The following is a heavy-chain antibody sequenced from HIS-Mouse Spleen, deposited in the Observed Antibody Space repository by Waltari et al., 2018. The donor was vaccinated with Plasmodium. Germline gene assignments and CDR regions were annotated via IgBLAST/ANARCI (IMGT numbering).Heavy chain of an antibody. Sequence: QVQLVQSGAEVKKPGSSVKVSCKASGGTFSSYAISWVRQAPGQGLEWMGRSIPILGIANYAQKVQGRVTSTADKATSTAYMELSSLRSEDTAVYYGARGGATGEAFTLDYWGQGTLVTVSS. CDR3: ARGGATGEAFTLDY. CDR2: SIPILGIA. J-gene: IGHJ4*02. CDR1: GGTFSSYA. D-gene: IGHD7-27*01. V-gene: IGHV1-69*04.